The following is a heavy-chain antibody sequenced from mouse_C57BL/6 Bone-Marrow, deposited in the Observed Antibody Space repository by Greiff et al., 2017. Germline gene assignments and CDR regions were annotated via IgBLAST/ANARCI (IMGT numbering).Heavy chain of an antibody. CDR3: ARTRDFDY. V-gene: IGHV5-2*01. CDR1: EYEFPSHD. Sequence: EVQVVESGGGLVQPGESLKLSCESNEYEFPSHDMSWVRQTPEKRLELVAAINSDGGRTYYPDTMERRFIISRDNTKKTLYLQMSSLGSEGTSLYYCARTRDFDYWGQGTTHTVSS. CDR2: INSDGGRT. J-gene: IGHJ2*01.